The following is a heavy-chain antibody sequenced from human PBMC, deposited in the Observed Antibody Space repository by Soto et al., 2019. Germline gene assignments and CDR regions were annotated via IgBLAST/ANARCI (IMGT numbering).Heavy chain of an antibody. J-gene: IGHJ4*02. CDR1: GFTFSSYA. CDR2: ISGSGGST. CDR3: AKVLAVGFIAAAAAFDY. Sequence: EVQLLESGGGLVQPGGSLRLSCAASGFTFSSYAMSWVRQAPGKGLEWVSAISGSGGSTYYADSVKGRFTISRDNSKNTLYLQMNSLRAEDTAVYYCAKVLAVGFIAAAAAFDYWGQGPLVTVSS. V-gene: IGHV3-23*01. D-gene: IGHD6-13*01.